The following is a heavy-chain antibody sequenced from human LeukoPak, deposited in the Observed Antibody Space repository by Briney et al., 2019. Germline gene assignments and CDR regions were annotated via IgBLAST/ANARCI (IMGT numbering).Heavy chain of an antibody. J-gene: IGHJ4*02. CDR1: GYTFTSFY. D-gene: IGHD3-10*01. Sequence: ASVKVSCKASGYTFTSFYMHWVRQAPGQGLEWMGIINPRGGSATSAQKFQGRVTLTRDTSTSTVYTKLSSLRSEDTAVYYCARDYHGSGSLTTFDYWGQGTLVTVSS. V-gene: IGHV1-46*01. CDR3: ARDYHGSGSLTTFDY. CDR2: INPRGGSA.